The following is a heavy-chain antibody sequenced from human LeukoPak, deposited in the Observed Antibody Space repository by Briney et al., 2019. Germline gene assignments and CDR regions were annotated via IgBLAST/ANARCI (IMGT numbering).Heavy chain of an antibody. D-gene: IGHD3-16*01. Sequence: GGSLRLSCAVSGLTFSNSWMDWVRQAPGKGLEWVASINPDGNKKYSADSVKGRFTISRDNAKNSLYLQMNSLRAEDTTVYFCARGLDYVWGSSSVPDSFDIWGRGTIVTVSS. CDR3: ARGLDYVWGSSSVPDSFDI. V-gene: IGHV3-7*03. J-gene: IGHJ3*02. CDR1: GLTFSNSW. CDR2: INPDGNKK.